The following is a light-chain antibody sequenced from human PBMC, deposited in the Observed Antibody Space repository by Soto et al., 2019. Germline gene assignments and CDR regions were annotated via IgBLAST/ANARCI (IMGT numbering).Light chain of an antibody. Sequence: EIVLTQSPGTLSLSPGERATLSCRASQSVSSNYLAWYQQRPGQAPRLLMYGASSRAPGIPDRFSGSGSGTDFTLTISRLEPEDFAVYYCQQYETSPRAFGQGTKVEIK. CDR3: QQYETSPRA. CDR2: GAS. V-gene: IGKV3-20*01. J-gene: IGKJ1*01. CDR1: QSVSSNY.